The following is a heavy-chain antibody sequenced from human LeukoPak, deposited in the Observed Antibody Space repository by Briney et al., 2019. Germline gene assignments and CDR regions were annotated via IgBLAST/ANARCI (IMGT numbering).Heavy chain of an antibody. CDR1: GGSISSSSYY. V-gene: IGHV4-39*07. J-gene: IGHJ4*02. Sequence: SETLSLTCTVSGGSISSSSYYWGWIRQPPGKGLEWIGSIYYSGSTYYNPSLKSRVTISVDTSKNQFSLKLSSVTAADTAVYYCARGRNDRLPHFDYWGQGTLVTVSS. D-gene: IGHD1-1*01. CDR3: ARGRNDRLPHFDY. CDR2: IYYSGST.